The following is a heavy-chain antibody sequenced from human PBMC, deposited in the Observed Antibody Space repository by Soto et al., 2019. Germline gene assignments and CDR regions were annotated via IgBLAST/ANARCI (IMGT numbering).Heavy chain of an antibody. J-gene: IGHJ4*02. Sequence: GGSLRLSCAASGFTFSSYGMHWVRQAPGKGLEWVAVISYDGSNKYYADSVKGRFTISRDNSKNTLYLQMNSLRAEDTAVYYCANLYDFWSGYIQFDYWGQGTLVTVSS. CDR3: ANLYDFWSGYIQFDY. CDR2: ISYDGSNK. V-gene: IGHV3-30*18. CDR1: GFTFSSYG. D-gene: IGHD3-3*01.